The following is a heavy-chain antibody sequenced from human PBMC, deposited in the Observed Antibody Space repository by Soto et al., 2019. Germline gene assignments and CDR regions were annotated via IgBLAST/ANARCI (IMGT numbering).Heavy chain of an antibody. CDR3: AADPRFLEWFSPYYGMDV. CDR1: GFTFTSSA. V-gene: IGHV1-58*01. CDR2: IVVGSGNT. D-gene: IGHD3-3*01. J-gene: IGHJ6*02. Sequence: SVKVSCKASGFTFTSSAVQWVRQARGQRLEWIGWIVVGSGNTNYAQKFQERVTITRDMSTSTAYMELSSLRSEDTAVYYCAADPRFLEWFSPYYGMDVWGQGTTVTV.